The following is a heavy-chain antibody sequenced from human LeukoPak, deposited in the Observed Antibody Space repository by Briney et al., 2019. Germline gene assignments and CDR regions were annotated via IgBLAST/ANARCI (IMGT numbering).Heavy chain of an antibody. D-gene: IGHD4-17*01. CDR1: GFTFSSYG. CDR2: IRYDGSNK. J-gene: IGHJ6*02. CDR3: AKTPGDYYYYYYYGMDV. V-gene: IGHV3-30*02. Sequence: PGGSLRLSCAASGFTFSSYGMHWVRQAPGKGLEWVAFIRYDGSNKYYADSVKGQFTISRDNSKNTLYLQMNSLRAEDTAVYYCAKTPGDYYYYYYYGMDVWGQGTTVTVSS.